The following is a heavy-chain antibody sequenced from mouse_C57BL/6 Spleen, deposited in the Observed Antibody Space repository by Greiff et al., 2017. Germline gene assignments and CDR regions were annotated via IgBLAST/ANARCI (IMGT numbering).Heavy chain of an antibody. D-gene: IGHD2-4*01. J-gene: IGHJ3*01. CDR1: GYTFTSYT. Sequence: QVHVKQSGAELARPGASVKMSCKASGYTFTSYTMHWVKQRPGQGLEWIGYINPSSGYTKYNQKFKDKATLTADKSSSTAYMQLSSLTSEDSAVYYCARRGDYTWFAYWGQGTLVTVSA. CDR2: INPSSGYT. CDR3: ARRGDYTWFAY. V-gene: IGHV1-4*01.